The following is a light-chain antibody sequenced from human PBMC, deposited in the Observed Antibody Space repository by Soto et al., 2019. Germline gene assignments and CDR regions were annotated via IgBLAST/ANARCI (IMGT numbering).Light chain of an antibody. J-gene: IGLJ1*01. CDR3: CSFAGSYTRYV. CDR2: EGS. CDR1: SSDVGSYNL. V-gene: IGLV2-23*01. Sequence: QSALTQPASVSGSPGQSITISCTGTSSDVGSYNLVSWYQQHPGKAPKLMIYEGSKRPSGVSNRFSGSKSGNTASLTISGLQAEDEADYYCCSFAGSYTRYVFESATKVTV.